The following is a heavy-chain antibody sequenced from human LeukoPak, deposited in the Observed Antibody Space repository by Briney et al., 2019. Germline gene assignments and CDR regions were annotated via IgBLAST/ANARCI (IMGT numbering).Heavy chain of an antibody. V-gene: IGHV3-13*04. J-gene: IGHJ3*02. Sequence: GWSVRLSCAASGFTFSSYDMHWVRQPTGKGLEWVSGIDSTGDKYYIGSVKGRFTISRENAKNALYLQMISLRAGDTAVYYCARGLYYYDSSGYYGDTFDIWGQGTMVIV. CDR2: IDSTGDK. D-gene: IGHD3-22*01. CDR3: ARGLYYYDSSGYYGDTFDI. CDR1: GFTFSSYD.